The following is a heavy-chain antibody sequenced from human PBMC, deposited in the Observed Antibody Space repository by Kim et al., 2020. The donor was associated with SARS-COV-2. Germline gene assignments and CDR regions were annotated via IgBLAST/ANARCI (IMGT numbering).Heavy chain of an antibody. Sequence: GGSLRLSCAASGFAFGALWMNWVRQAPGKGLVWVARIRYDGLSTSYADSVKGRFTISRDNDRNVLYLQMDGLRADDTAVYYCASTNNFDYWCQGTLVPVS. CDR3: ASTNNFDY. J-gene: IGHJ4*02. CDR1: GFAFGALW. V-gene: IGHV3-74*01. D-gene: IGHD2-8*01. CDR2: IRYDGLST.